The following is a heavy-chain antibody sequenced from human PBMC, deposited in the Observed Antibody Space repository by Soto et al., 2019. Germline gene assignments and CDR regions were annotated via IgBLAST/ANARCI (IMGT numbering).Heavy chain of an antibody. J-gene: IGHJ4*02. CDR3: AHRPSGWYLFDY. V-gene: IGHV2-5*01. D-gene: IGHD6-19*01. Sequence: PTQTLTLTCTFSGFSLSTSGLGVGWIRQPPGKALEWLALIYWNDDKRYSPSLKARLTITKDTSKNQVVLTMTNIDPVDTATYYCAHRPSGWYLFDYWGQGTLVTVSS. CDR2: IYWNDDK. CDR1: GFSLSTSGLG.